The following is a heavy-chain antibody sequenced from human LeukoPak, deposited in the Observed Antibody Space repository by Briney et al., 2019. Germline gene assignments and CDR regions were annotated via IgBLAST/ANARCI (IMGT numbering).Heavy chain of an antibody. D-gene: IGHD3-22*01. CDR1: GGSISSGDYY. CDR2: IYYSGST. CDR3: ARDYYDSSGYHGLDY. V-gene: IGHV4-30-4*01. Sequence: SETLSLTCTVSGGSISSGDYYWRWIRQPPGKGLEWIGYIYYSGSTYYNPSLKSRVTISVDTSKNQFSLKLSSVTAAGTAVYYCARDYYDSSGYHGLDYWGQGTLVTVSS. J-gene: IGHJ4*02.